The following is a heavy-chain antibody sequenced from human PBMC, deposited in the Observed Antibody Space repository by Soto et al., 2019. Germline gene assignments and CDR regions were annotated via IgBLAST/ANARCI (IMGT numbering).Heavy chain of an antibody. CDR3: ARGPDSGSYSAYYYYYGMDV. D-gene: IGHD1-26*01. Sequence: ASVKVSCKASGYTFTGYYMHWVRQAPGQGLEWMGWINPNSGGTNYAQKFQGWVTMTRDTSISTAYMELSRLRSDDTAVYYCARGPDSGSYSAYYYYYGMDVWGQGTTVTVSS. CDR2: INPNSGGT. CDR1: GYTFTGYY. V-gene: IGHV1-2*04. J-gene: IGHJ6*02.